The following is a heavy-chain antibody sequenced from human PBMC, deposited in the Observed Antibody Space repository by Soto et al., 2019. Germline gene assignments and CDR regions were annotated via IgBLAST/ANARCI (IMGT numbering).Heavy chain of an antibody. D-gene: IGHD2-15*01. CDR2: IWYDGSNK. CDR1: GFTFSSYG. V-gene: IGHV3-33*01. CDR3: AGVVGVVAATPYYYYGMDV. J-gene: IGHJ6*02. Sequence: QVQLVESGGGVVQPGRSLRLSCAASGFTFSSYGMHWVRQAPGKGLEWVAVIWYDGSNKYYADSVKGRFTISRDNSKNTLYLQMNSLRAEDTAVYYCAGVVGVVAATPYYYYGMDVWGQGTTVTVSS.